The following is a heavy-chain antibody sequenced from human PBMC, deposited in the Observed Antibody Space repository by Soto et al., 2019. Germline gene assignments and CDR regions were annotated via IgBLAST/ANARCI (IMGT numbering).Heavy chain of an antibody. V-gene: IGHV3-23*01. CDR3: AKRGPQYYDILTGYYGNGMDV. Sequence: VGSLRLSCAASGFTFSSYAMSWVRQAPGKGLEWVSAISGSGGSTYYADSVKGRFTISRDNSKNTLYLQMNSLRAEDTAVYYCAKRGPQYYDILTGYYGNGMDVWGQGTTVTVSS. CDR2: ISGSGGST. J-gene: IGHJ6*02. D-gene: IGHD3-9*01. CDR1: GFTFSSYA.